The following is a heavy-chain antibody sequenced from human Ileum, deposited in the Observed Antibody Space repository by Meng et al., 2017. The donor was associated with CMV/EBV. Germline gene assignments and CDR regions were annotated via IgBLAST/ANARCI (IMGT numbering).Heavy chain of an antibody. CDR2: SSPYTGNT. CDR1: GFSFSESGVSFG. V-gene: IGHV1-18*01. Sequence: QIRFVQSGAEVKKPGASVKVSCKASGFSFSESGVSFGISWVCQGPGQGLECMVWSSPYTGNTNYAKQYQDRFTMATVISTSTAYMVLTSLTSVDTSLYYCARDGPWKGVPTYWGQGTLVTVSS. D-gene: IGHD1-1*01. CDR3: ARDGPWKGVPTY. J-gene: IGHJ4*02.